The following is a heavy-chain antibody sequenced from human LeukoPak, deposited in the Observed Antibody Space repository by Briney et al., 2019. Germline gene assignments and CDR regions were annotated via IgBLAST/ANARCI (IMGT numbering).Heavy chain of an antibody. D-gene: IGHD6-6*01. V-gene: IGHV3-7*01. CDR2: IKQDGSEK. Sequence: GGSLRLSCAASRFTFSSYWMNWVRQAPGKGLEWVANIKQDGSEKYYVDPVKGRFTISRDNAKNSLYLQMNSLRAEDTAVYYCARAASLSYGMDVWGQGTTVTVSS. CDR1: RFTFSSYW. J-gene: IGHJ6*02. CDR3: ARAASLSYGMDV.